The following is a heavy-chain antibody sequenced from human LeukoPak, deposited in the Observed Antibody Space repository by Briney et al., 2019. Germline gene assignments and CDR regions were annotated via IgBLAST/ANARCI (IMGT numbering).Heavy chain of an antibody. J-gene: IGHJ4*02. V-gene: IGHV3-23*01. CDR2: ISGSGGTT. Sequence: GGSLRLSCAASGFTFNTYAMSWVRQAPGKGLEWVSAISGSGGTTYYADSVKGGFTISRDNSKNTLYLQMNSLRADDTAVYYCAKYSRPPSIDYWGQGTLVTVSS. CDR3: AKYSRPPSIDY. D-gene: IGHD6-13*01. CDR1: GFTFNTYA.